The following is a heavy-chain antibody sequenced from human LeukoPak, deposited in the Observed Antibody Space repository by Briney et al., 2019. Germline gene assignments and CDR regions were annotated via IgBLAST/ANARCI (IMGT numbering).Heavy chain of an antibody. CDR2: ISSNGGST. V-gene: IGHV3-64D*06. Sequence: VQPGGSLRLSCSASGFTFSRYAMHWVRQAPGKGLEYVSGISSNGGSTYYADSVEGRFTISRDNSKNTLYLQMSSLRAEDTAVYYCVKSGSYYNEPYYFDYWGQGTLVTVSS. CDR1: GFTFSRYA. D-gene: IGHD3-10*01. CDR3: VKSGSYYNEPYYFDY. J-gene: IGHJ4*02.